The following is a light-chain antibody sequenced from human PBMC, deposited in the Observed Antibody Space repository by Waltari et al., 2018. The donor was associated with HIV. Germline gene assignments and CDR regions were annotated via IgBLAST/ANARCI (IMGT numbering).Light chain of an antibody. V-gene: IGLV2-23*02. Sequence: QSALTQPASVSGSPGQSITISCTGTSNDLGRYDLVSWYQHQPGRAPKLILYDVTEWPSGVSHRFSGSKSGATASLTISGLQAEDEADYYCCSYAGITTWVFGGGTKVTVL. J-gene: IGLJ3*02. CDR1: SNDLGRYDL. CDR3: CSYAGITTWV. CDR2: DVT.